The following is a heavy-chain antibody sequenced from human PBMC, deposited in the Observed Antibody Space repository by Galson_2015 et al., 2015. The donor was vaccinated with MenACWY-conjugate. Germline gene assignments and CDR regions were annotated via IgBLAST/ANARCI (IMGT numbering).Heavy chain of an antibody. V-gene: IGHV3-74*01. D-gene: IGHD2-8*02. CDR2: VNSDGRST. J-gene: IGHJ5*02. CDR1: GFTFSTYW. Sequence: SLRLSCAASGFTFSTYWMHWIRQAPGKGLVWVSRVNSDGRSTSYADSVKGRFSISRDNAKNTLYLQMNSLRAEDTAVYYCARPYCTGTSCAGSFDPWGQGTLVTVSS. CDR3: ARPYCTGTSCAGSFDP.